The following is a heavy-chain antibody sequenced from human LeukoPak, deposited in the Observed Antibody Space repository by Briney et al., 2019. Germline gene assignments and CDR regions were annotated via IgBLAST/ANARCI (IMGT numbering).Heavy chain of an antibody. J-gene: IGHJ4*02. CDR3: AKGGYSGHDSNY. CDR1: GFTFSSYG. D-gene: IGHD5-12*01. V-gene: IGHV3-30*18. CDR2: ISYDGSNK. Sequence: GGSLRLSCAASGFTFSSYGMHWVRQAPGKGLEWVAVISYDGSNKYYADSVKGRFTISRDNSKNTLYLQMNSLRAEDTAVYYCAKGGYSGHDSNYWGQGTLVTVSS.